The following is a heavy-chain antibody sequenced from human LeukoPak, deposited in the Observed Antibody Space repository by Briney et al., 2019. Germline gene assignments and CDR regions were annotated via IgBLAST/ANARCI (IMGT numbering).Heavy chain of an antibody. Sequence: SQTLSLTCTVSGGSIRSGSYYWSWIRQPAGKGLEWIGRIHAGGSTNYNPSLKSRVTISIDKSKNQFSLKLSSVTAADTAIYYCAREYGSSHSFDPRGQGTLVTVSP. D-gene: IGHD6-13*01. CDR3: AREYGSSHSFDP. CDR2: IHAGGST. J-gene: IGHJ5*02. CDR1: GGSIRSGSYY. V-gene: IGHV4-61*02.